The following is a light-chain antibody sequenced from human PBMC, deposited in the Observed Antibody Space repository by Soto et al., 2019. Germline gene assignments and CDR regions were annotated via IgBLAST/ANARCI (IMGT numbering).Light chain of an antibody. Sequence: EIVLTQSPATLSSFPGDRATLSCRASQSVSSNFAWYQQKPGQAPRLLIYDASTRATGIPARFSGSGSGTEFTLTISSLQSEDFAVYYCQQYKKWPRTFGHGTKVEIK. CDR2: DAS. J-gene: IGKJ1*01. CDR3: QQYKKWPRT. CDR1: QSVSSN. V-gene: IGKV3-15*01.